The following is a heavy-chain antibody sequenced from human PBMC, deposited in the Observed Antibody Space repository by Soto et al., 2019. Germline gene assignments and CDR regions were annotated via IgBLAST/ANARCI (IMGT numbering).Heavy chain of an antibody. J-gene: IGHJ6*02. CDR3: ARDLTIFGVVYGMDV. Sequence: SETLSLTCTVSGGSISSYYWSWIRQPAGKGLEWIGRIYTSGSTNYNPSLKSRVTMSVDTSKNQFSLKLSSVTAADTAVYYCARDLTIFGVVYGMDVWGQGTTVTVSS. D-gene: IGHD3-3*01. CDR2: IYTSGST. V-gene: IGHV4-4*07. CDR1: GGSISSYY.